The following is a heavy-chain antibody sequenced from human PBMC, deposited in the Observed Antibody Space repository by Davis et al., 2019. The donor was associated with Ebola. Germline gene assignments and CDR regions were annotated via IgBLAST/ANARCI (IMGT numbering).Heavy chain of an antibody. Sequence: MPSETLSLTCAVSGGSISSGGYSWSWIRQPPGKGLEWIGYIYHSGSTYYNPSLKSRVTISVDRSKNQFSLKLSSVTAADTAVYYCARVGDSSSSGLDYWGQGTLVTVSS. CDR2: IYHSGST. D-gene: IGHD6-6*01. CDR3: ARVGDSSSSGLDY. J-gene: IGHJ4*02. V-gene: IGHV4-30-2*01. CDR1: GGSISSGGYS.